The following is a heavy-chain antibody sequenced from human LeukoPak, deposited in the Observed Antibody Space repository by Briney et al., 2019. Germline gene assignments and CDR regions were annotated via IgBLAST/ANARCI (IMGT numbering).Heavy chain of an antibody. D-gene: IGHD4-17*01. CDR1: GYSFTSYW. Sequence: GESLKISCKGSGYSFTSYWTAWVRQMPGKGLEWMGIIYPDDSDTRYSPSFQGQVTISADKSISTAYLQWSSLKASDTAMYYCARRDYGDNEAFDIWGQGTMVTVSS. V-gene: IGHV5-51*01. J-gene: IGHJ3*02. CDR2: IYPDDSDT. CDR3: ARRDYGDNEAFDI.